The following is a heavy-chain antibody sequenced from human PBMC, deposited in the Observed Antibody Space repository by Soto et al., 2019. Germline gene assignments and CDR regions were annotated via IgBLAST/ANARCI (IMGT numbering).Heavy chain of an antibody. CDR1: GGSISSSSYY. CDR3: ARGSGNYQAFDI. CDR2: IYYSGGT. Sequence: SGTLSLTCTVSGGSISSSSYYWGWIRQPPGKGLEWIGSIYYSGGTYYNPSLKSRVTISVDTSKNQFSLKLSSVTAADTAVYYCARGSGNYQAFDIWGQGTMVTVSS. J-gene: IGHJ3*02. D-gene: IGHD3-10*01. V-gene: IGHV4-39*01.